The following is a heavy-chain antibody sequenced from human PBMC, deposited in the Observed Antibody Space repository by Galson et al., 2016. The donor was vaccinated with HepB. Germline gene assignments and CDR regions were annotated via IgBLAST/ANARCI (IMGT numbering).Heavy chain of an antibody. CDR1: GFTFSNYA. CDR2: ISSSGDST. J-gene: IGHJ4*02. D-gene: IGHD4-17*01. CDR3: AKDRDHFGDYVFDY. Sequence: SLRLSCAASGFTFSNYAMSWVRQAPGKGLEWVSGISSSGDSTYYADSVKSRFTISRDNSKNTLYLQMNSLRADDTALYYCAKDRDHFGDYVFDYWGQGTLVTVSS. V-gene: IGHV3-23*01.